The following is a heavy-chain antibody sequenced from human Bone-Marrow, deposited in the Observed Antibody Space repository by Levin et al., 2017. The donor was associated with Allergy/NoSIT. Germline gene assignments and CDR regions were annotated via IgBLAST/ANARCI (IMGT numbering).Heavy chain of an antibody. Sequence: GGSLRLSCAASGFTFDDYAMHWVRQAPGKGLEWVSGISWNSGSIGYADSVKGRFTISRDNAKNSLYLQMNSLRAEDTALYYCAKGGYCSGGSCVSWFDPWGQGTLVTVSS. CDR3: AKGGYCSGGSCVSWFDP. V-gene: IGHV3-9*01. CDR1: GFTFDDYA. D-gene: IGHD2-15*01. CDR2: ISWNSGSI. J-gene: IGHJ5*02.